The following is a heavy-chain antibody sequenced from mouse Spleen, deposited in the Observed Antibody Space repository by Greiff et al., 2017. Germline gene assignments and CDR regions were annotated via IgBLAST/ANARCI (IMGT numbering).Heavy chain of an antibody. CDR3: NGYHAWFAY. D-gene: IGHD2-2*01. J-gene: IGHJ3*01. CDR2: IDPETGGT. CDR1: GYTFTDYE. V-gene: IGHV1-15*01. Sequence: QVQLKESGAELVRPGASVTLSCKASGYTFTDYEMHWVKQTPVHGLEWIGAIDPETGGTAYNQKFKGKAILTADKSSSTAYMELRSLTSEDSAVYYCNGYHAWFAYWGQGTLVTVSA.